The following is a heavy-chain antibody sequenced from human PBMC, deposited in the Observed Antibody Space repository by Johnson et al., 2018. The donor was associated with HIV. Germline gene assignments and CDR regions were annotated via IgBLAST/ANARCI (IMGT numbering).Heavy chain of an antibody. J-gene: IGHJ3*02. CDR1: GFNFSSYA. V-gene: IGHV3-30-3*01. Sequence: QVQLVESGGGVVQPGRSLRLSCAASGFNFSSYAMHWVRQAPGKGLEWVAVISYDGSNKYYADSVKGRFTISRDNSKNTLYLQMNSLRAEDTAVYYCAREYSSLSQGAFDIWGQGTMVTVSS. CDR3: AREYSSLSQGAFDI. D-gene: IGHD6-6*01. CDR2: ISYDGSNK.